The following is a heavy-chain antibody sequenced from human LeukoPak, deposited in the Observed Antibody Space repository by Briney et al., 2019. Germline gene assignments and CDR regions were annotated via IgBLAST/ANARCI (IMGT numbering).Heavy chain of an antibody. D-gene: IGHD6-19*01. CDR1: GFTFSRYA. J-gene: IGHJ4*02. Sequence: PGGSLRLSCAASGFTFSRYAMSWVRQAPGKGLEWVSSISGSGGITYHADSLKGRFTISRDNSKNTLFLQMNSLRAEDTAVYYCAKNSSGWVNDYWGQGTLVTVSS. V-gene: IGHV3-23*01. CDR3: AKNSSGWVNDY. CDR2: ISGSGGIT.